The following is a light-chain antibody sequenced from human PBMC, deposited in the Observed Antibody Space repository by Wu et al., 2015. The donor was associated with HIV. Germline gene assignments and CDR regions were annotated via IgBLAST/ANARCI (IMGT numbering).Light chain of an antibody. CDR3: QQYKSDPRT. CDR1: QSIDNW. J-gene: IGKJ1*01. Sequence: DIQMTQSPSTLSASVGDRVTITCRASQSIDNWLAWYQQKPGRAPKLLIYRTSGLESGVPSRFSGSGSGTEFTLTISSLQPDDFVTYYCQQYKSDPRTFGQGTKGGDPT. V-gene: IGKV1-5*03. CDR2: RTS.